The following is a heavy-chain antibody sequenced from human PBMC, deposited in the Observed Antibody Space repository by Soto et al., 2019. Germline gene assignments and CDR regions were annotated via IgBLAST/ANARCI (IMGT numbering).Heavy chain of an antibody. CDR3: AADWAGVGGYYYYGMDV. V-gene: IGHV1-58*01. Sequence: SVKVSCKASGFTFTSSSVQWVLQARGQRLEWIGWIVVGSGNTNYAQKFQERVTITRDTSTSTAYMELSSLRSEDTAVYYCAADWAGVGGYYYYGMDVWGQGTTVTVS. CDR1: GFTFTSSS. J-gene: IGHJ6*02. CDR2: IVVGSGNT. D-gene: IGHD3-3*01.